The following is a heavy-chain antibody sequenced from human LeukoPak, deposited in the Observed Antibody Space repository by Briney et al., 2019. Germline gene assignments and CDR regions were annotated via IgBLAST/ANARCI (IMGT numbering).Heavy chain of an antibody. CDR1: GFPFSSYS. J-gene: IGHJ4*02. D-gene: IGHD3-10*01. CDR2: ISSSRTT. Sequence: GGSLRLSCAASGFPFSSYSMNGVRQAPGEGLKWVSYISSSRTTSYADSVKGRFTISRDNAKNSLYLQMNSLRAEDTAVYYCARDLEGSGSFYRPSYDYWGQGTLVTVSS. CDR3: ARDLEGSGSFYRPSYDY. V-gene: IGHV3-48*01.